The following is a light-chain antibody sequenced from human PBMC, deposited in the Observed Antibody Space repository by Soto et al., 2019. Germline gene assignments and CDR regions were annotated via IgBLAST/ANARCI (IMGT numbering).Light chain of an antibody. Sequence: ETVLTQSPGTLSLSPGERATLSCRASESVRTSLAWYQQKPGQAPGLLIYGATTRATGIPARFSGSGSGTEFTLTISSLQSEDFAVYYCQQYNNWPLTFGGGTKVDIK. J-gene: IGKJ4*01. CDR3: QQYNNWPLT. V-gene: IGKV3D-15*01. CDR1: ESVRTS. CDR2: GAT.